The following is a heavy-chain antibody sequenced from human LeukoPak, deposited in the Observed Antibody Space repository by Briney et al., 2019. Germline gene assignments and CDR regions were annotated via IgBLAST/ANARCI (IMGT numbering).Heavy chain of an antibody. V-gene: IGHV1-8*03. CDR1: GYTFTSYD. CDR3: ARGYNWNYNAFDI. Sequence: ASVKVSCKASGYTFTSYDINWVRQATGQGLEWMGWMNPNSGNTGCAQKFQGRVTITRNTSISTAYMELSSLRSEDTAVYYCARGYNWNYNAFDIWGQGTMVTVSS. D-gene: IGHD1-7*01. CDR2: MNPNSGNT. J-gene: IGHJ3*02.